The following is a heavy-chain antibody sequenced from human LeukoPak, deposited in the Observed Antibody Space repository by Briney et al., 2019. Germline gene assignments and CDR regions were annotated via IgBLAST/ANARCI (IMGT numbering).Heavy chain of an antibody. Sequence: SETLSLTCTVSGGSISSSSYYWGWIRQPPGKGLEWIGSIYYSGSTYYNPSLKSRVTISVDTSKNQFSLKLSSVTAADTAVYYCARTQILGYCSSTSCYDVVNWFDPWGQGTLVTVSS. V-gene: IGHV4-39*01. CDR3: ARTQILGYCSSTSCYDVVNWFDP. D-gene: IGHD2-2*01. CDR2: IYYSGST. CDR1: GGSISSSSYY. J-gene: IGHJ5*02.